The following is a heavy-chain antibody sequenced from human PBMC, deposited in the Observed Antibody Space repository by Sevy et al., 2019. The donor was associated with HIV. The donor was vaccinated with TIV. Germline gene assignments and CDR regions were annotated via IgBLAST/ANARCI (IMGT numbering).Heavy chain of an antibody. Sequence: SGPTLVKPTQTLTLTCTFSGFSLSTSGVGVGWIRQPPGKALEWLALIYWNDDKRYSPSLKSRLTITKDTSKNQVVLTMTNMDPVDTATYYCAHRRGHYYVSSGYYRTWGQGTLVTVSS. V-gene: IGHV2-5*01. J-gene: IGHJ4*02. CDR1: GFSLSTSGVG. D-gene: IGHD3-22*01. CDR2: IYWNDDK. CDR3: AHRRGHYYVSSGYYRT.